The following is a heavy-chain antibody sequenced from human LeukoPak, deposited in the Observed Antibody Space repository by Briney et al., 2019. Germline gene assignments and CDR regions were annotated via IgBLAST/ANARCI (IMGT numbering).Heavy chain of an antibody. D-gene: IGHD1-1*01. Sequence: SQTLSLTCAISGDSVSSNSAAWSWIRQSPSRGLEWLGRTYYRSKWYNDYAVSVTSRITINPDTSKNQFSLQLNSVTPEDTAVYYCARDGAATTDAFDIWGQGTMVTVSS. CDR1: GDSVSSNSAA. V-gene: IGHV6-1*01. J-gene: IGHJ3*02. CDR3: ARDGAATTDAFDI. CDR2: TYYRSKWYN.